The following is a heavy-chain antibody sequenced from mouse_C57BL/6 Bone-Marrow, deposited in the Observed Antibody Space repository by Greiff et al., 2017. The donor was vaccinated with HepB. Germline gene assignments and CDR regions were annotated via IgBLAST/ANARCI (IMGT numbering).Heavy chain of an antibody. V-gene: IGHV1-64*01. CDR2: IHPNSGST. Sequence: QVQLQQPGAELVKPGASVKLSCKASGYTFTSYWMHWVKQRPGQGLEWIGMIHPNSGSTNYNEKFKSKATLTVDKSSSTAYMQLSSLTSEDSAVYDCARGGWLLWYFYVWGRGTTVTVSS. CDR3: ARGGWLLWYFYV. CDR1: GYTFTSYW. D-gene: IGHD2-3*01. J-gene: IGHJ1*03.